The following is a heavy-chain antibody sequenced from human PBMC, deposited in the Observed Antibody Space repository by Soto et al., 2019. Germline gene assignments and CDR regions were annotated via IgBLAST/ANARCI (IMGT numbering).Heavy chain of an antibody. CDR3: ARESEDLTSNFDY. CDR2: ISSTTNYI. J-gene: IGHJ4*02. V-gene: IGHV3-21*06. Sequence: GGSLRLSCAASGFTFTRYSMNWVRQAPGKGLEWASSISSTTNYIYYGDSMKGRFTISRDNAKNSLYLEMNSLRAEDTAVYYCARESEDLTSNFDYWGQGTLVTVSS. CDR1: GFTFTRYS.